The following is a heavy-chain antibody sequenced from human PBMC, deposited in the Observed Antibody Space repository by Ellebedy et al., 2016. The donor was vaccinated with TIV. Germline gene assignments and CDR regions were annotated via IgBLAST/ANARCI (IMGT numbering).Heavy chain of an antibody. V-gene: IGHV1-3*01. CDR3: ATVFDGYRGLDY. CDR1: GYSFTTFT. J-gene: IGHJ4*02. CDR2: INPDNGDT. Sequence: AASVKVSCKASGYSFTTFTIHWVRQAPGQRPEWMGWINPDNGDTKHSQKFQARVTITRDTFASTAYMDLSSLRSEDTAVYYCATVFDGYRGLDYWGQGTLVTVSS. D-gene: IGHD5-24*01.